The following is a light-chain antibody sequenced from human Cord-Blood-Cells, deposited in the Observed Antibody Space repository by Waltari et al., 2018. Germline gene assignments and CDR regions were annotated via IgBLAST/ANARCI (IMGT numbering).Light chain of an antibody. V-gene: IGKV3-11*01. CDR3: QQRTNWPMYT. J-gene: IGKJ2*01. CDR1: QSIGGY. Sequence: EIVLTQSPATLSLSPGERATLSCRASQSIGGYLAWYQQKPGQSPRLLIYAVSTRATGIPARFSGSGSGTDFTLTISSLEPEDFAVYYCQQRTNWPMYTFGQGTKLESK. CDR2: AVS.